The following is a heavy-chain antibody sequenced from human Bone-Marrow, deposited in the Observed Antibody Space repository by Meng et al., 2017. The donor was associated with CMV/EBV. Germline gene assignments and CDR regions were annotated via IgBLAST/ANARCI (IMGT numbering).Heavy chain of an antibody. D-gene: IGHD3-9*01. CDR2: ISYDGSDK. J-gene: IGHJ6*02. CDR1: GFTFSSYA. CDR3: ARGNDILTGSTSLPFDYYGMDV. V-gene: IGHV3-30-3*01. Sequence: GGSLRLSCAASGFTFSSYAMHWVRQAPGKGLEWVAVISYDGSDKYYADSVKGRFTISRDNAKNSLYLQMNSLRAEDTAVYYCARGNDILTGSTSLPFDYYGMDVWGQGTTVTVSS.